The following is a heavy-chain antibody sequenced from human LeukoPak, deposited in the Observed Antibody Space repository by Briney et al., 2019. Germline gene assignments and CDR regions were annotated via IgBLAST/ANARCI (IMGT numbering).Heavy chain of an antibody. V-gene: IGHV1-3*01. D-gene: IGHD4-17*01. CDR3: ARARWTSTVTTYYLDF. CDR2: INAGNGKI. CDR1: GYTSSDYA. Sequence: ASVKVSCKTSGYTSSDYAVQWVRQAPGQRLEWMGWINAGNGKIRYSQKFQDRVTISRDTSATTAYLDLSSLKSEDTAVYYCARARWTSTVTTYYLDFWGQGTLVTVSP. J-gene: IGHJ4*02.